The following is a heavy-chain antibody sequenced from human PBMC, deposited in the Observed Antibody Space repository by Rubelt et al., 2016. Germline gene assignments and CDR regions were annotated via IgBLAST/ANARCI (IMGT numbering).Heavy chain of an antibody. CDR2: INLVGSFT. Sequence: GGGLVQPGGSLRLSCAASGFTFSGYWLHWVRQAPGKGLEWVSRINLVGSFTDYAASVQGRFTISRDNAENTLYLQMNSLRADDTAMFYCARDVGRIVVVPAAHPYWFDPWGQGTLVTVSS. J-gene: IGHJ5*02. CDR1: GFTFSGYW. V-gene: IGHV3-74*02. CDR3: ARDVGRIVVVPAAHPYWFDP. D-gene: IGHD2-2*01.